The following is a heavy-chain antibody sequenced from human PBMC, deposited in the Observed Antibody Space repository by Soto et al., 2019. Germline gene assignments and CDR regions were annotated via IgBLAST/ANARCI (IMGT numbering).Heavy chain of an antibody. D-gene: IGHD5-18*01. V-gene: IGHV4-61*01. J-gene: IGHJ6*02. CDR2: IYYSGST. CDR3: ARDARASGYSYGYNYYYGMDV. Sequence: SVTLSLACTVSGGSVSRGRYYCSWIRQPPGKGLEWIGYIYYSGSTNYNPSLKSRVTISVDTSKNQFSLKLSSVTAADTAVYYCARDARASGYSYGYNYYYGMDVWGQGTTVTVSS. CDR1: GGSVSRGRYY.